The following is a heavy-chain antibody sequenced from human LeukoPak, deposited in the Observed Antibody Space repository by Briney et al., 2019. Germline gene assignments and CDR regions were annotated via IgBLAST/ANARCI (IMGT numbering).Heavy chain of an antibody. J-gene: IGHJ4*02. CDR2: IYYSGST. CDR3: ASQDSSGSLDY. V-gene: IGHV4-31*03. D-gene: IGHD3-22*01. Sequence: PSETLSLTCTVSGGSISSGNYYWSWIRQHPGKGLEWLGYIYYSGSTYYNPSLKSRVTISVDTSKNQFSLKLSSVTAADTAVYYCASQDSSGSLDYWGQGTLVTVSS. CDR1: GGSISSGNYY.